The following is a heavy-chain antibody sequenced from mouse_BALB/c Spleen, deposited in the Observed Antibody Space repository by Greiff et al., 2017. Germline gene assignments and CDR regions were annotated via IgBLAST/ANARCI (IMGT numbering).Heavy chain of an antibody. J-gene: IGHJ4*01. V-gene: IGHV2-2*02. CDR3: ASPQYDGYAMDY. CDR2: IWSGGST. D-gene: IGHD2-14*01. CDR1: GFSLTSYG. Sequence: VKLMESGPGLVQPSQSLSITCTVSGFSLTSYGVHWVRQSPGKGLEWLGVIWSGGSTDYNAAFISRLSISKDNSKSQVFFKMNSLQANDTAIYYCASPQYDGYAMDYWGQGASVTVSS.